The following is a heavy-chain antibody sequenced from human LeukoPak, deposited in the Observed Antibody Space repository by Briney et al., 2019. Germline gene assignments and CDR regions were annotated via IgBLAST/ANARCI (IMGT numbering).Heavy chain of an antibody. CDR2: INPNSGGT. J-gene: IGHJ4*02. Sequence: ASVKVSCKASGYTFTGYYMHWVRQAPGQGLEWMGWINPNSGGTNYAQKLQGRVTMTTDTSTSTAYMELRSLRSDDTAVYYCARGGMITFGGVIDLFDYWGQGTLVTVSS. CDR3: ARGGMITFGGVIDLFDY. V-gene: IGHV1-2*02. CDR1: GYTFTGYY. D-gene: IGHD3-16*02.